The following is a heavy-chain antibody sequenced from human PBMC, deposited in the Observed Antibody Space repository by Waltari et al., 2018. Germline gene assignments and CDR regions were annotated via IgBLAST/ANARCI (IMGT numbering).Heavy chain of an antibody. CDR2: ISHSGST. CDR3: ARTWGYSPPLGWFDP. J-gene: IGHJ5*02. Sequence: QVQLHQWGAGLLKPSETLSLTCAVSGWPFTDYPWSWIRPSPDKGLEWIGEISHSGSTNYNPSLKSRVTMSVDTIKKQFSLKLTSVTAADTAVYFCARTWGYSPPLGWFDPWGRGTRVTVSS. CDR1: GWPFTDYP. V-gene: IGHV4-34*01. D-gene: IGHD1-26*01.